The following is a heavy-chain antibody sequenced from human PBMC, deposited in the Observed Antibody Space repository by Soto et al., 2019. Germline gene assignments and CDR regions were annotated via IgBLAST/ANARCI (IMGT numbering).Heavy chain of an antibody. Sequence: ESGGGVVQPGRSLRLSCVVSGFTFSNYGMHWVRQAPGKGLEWVALISFNGNNKYYVDSVKGRFTISRDNSKNALYLQMNSLRVEDTAVYYCAKTRDSSGGNFDYWGQGTLVTVSS. CDR2: ISFNGNNK. V-gene: IGHV3-30*18. J-gene: IGHJ4*02. D-gene: IGHD3-10*01. CDR3: AKTRDSSGGNFDY. CDR1: GFTFSNYG.